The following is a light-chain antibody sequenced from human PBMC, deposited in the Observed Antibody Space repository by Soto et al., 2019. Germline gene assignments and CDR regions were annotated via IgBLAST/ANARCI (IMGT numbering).Light chain of an antibody. CDR1: QSVGRT. J-gene: IGKJ2*01. CDR2: GAS. V-gene: IGKV3-15*01. Sequence: EIVMTQSPATLSVSPGERATLFCRASQSVGRTLAWYQQKPGQAPSLLVYGASTRATGTPARFSGSGSATEVTPTTSSLQYEDVSVYYCQQYHQWSPYTFGQGTNVEIK. CDR3: QQYHQWSPYT.